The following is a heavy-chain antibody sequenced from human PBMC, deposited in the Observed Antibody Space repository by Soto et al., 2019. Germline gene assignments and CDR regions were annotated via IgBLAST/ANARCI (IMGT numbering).Heavy chain of an antibody. V-gene: IGHV3-15*01. CDR2: IKSKTDGGTT. J-gene: IGHJ4*02. Sequence: GGSLRLSCAASGFTFSNAWMSWVRQAPGKGLEWVGRIKSKTDGGTTDYAAPVKGRFTISRDDSKSTLYLQMNSLKTEDTAVYYCTYEGRPLDFDYWGQGTLVTVSS. D-gene: IGHD3-3*01. CDR1: GFTFSNAW. CDR3: TYEGRPLDFDY.